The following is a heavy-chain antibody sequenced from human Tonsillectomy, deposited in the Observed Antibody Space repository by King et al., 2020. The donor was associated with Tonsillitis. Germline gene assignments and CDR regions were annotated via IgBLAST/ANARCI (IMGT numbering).Heavy chain of an antibody. D-gene: IGHD5-18*01. Sequence: QLVQSGAEVKKPGASVKVSCKVSGYTLTELSMHWVRQAPGKGLEWMGGFDPEDGETIYTRQFQGRVTMTEDTSTDTAYMELRSLRAEDTAVYYCATLGDSYGPPLAFDFWGQGTLVTVSS. CDR3: ATLGDSYGPPLAFDF. V-gene: IGHV1-24*01. CDR2: FDPEDGET. J-gene: IGHJ4*02. CDR1: GYTLTELS.